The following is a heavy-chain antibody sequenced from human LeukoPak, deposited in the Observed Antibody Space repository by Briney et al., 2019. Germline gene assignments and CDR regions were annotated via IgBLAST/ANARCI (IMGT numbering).Heavy chain of an antibody. Sequence: GASVKVSCKASGYTFTSYYMHWVRQAPGQGLEWMGIINPSGGSTSYAQKFQGRVTMTRDTSTSTVYMELSRLRSEDTAVYYCARRSKGLYSVAYWGQGTLVTVSS. CDR3: ARRSKGLYSVAY. J-gene: IGHJ4*02. CDR2: INPSGGST. D-gene: IGHD2-8*01. CDR1: GYTFTSYY. V-gene: IGHV1-46*01.